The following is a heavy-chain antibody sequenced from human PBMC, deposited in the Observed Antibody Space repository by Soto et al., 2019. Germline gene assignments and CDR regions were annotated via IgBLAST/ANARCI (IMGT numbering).Heavy chain of an antibody. D-gene: IGHD6-19*01. CDR1: GFTFTNYG. Sequence: GGSLRLSCVASGFTFTNYGMSWVRQAPGKGLEWVSAITVSGRTTYYADSLRGRFTISRDNSKNAVYLQIDSLRADDTAVYYCAKAGQRWLPIDYWGLGTLVTVSS. CDR3: AKAGQRWLPIDY. CDR2: ITVSGRTT. J-gene: IGHJ4*02. V-gene: IGHV3-23*01.